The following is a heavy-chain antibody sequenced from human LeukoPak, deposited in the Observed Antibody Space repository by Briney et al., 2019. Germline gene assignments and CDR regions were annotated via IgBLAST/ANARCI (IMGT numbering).Heavy chain of an antibody. Sequence: PGGSLRLSCAASGFTFSSYAMHWVRQAPGKGLEWVAVVSYDGSNKYYADSVKGRFTISRDNSKNTLYLQMNSLRAEDTAVYYCARAPQLWGDRPYYYYGMDVWGQGTTVTVSS. D-gene: IGHD2-21*01. CDR1: GFTFSSYA. CDR3: ARAPQLWGDRPYYYYGMDV. CDR2: VSYDGSNK. J-gene: IGHJ6*02. V-gene: IGHV3-30*04.